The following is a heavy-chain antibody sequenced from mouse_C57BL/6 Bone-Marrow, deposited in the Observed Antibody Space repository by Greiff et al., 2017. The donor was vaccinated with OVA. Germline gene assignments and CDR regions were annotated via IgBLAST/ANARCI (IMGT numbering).Heavy chain of an antibody. V-gene: IGHV3-6*01. J-gene: IGHJ3*01. CDR1: GYSITSGYY. Sequence: EVQLQESGPGLVKPSQSLSLTCSVTGYSITSGYYWNWIRQFPGNKLEWMGYLSYDGSNNYNPSLKNRISITSDTSKNQFFLKLNSVTTEDTATYYCARGGYYYCSSFAYWGQGTLVTVSA. CDR2: LSYDGSN. CDR3: ARGGYYYCSSFAY. D-gene: IGHD1-1*01.